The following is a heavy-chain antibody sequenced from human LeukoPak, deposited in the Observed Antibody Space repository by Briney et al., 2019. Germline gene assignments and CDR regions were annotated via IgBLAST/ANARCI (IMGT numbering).Heavy chain of an antibody. CDR1: GTSISSYY. CDR3: ARVHCTGGSCYLAWFDP. Sequence: PSETLSLTCSVSGTSISSYYWSWIRQPPGKGLEWIAYIYHSGSTNYNPSLKSRATISVDTSNKEFSLKLTSVTAADTAVYYCARVHCTGGSCYLAWFDPWGQGTLVTVSS. CDR2: IYHSGST. V-gene: IGHV4-59*01. J-gene: IGHJ5*02. D-gene: IGHD2-15*01.